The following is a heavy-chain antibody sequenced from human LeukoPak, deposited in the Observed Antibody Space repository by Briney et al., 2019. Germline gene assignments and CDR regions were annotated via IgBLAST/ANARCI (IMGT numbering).Heavy chain of an antibody. D-gene: IGHD5-12*01. CDR1: GDSISNYC. Sequence: SETLSLTCTVSGDSISNYCWSWIRQPPGKGLEWIGYIYYSGSTNYNPSLKSRVTISVDTSKNQFSLKLSSVTAADTAVYYCASTIRGRYSGYDYPPQDYYYYYMDVWGKGTTVTVSS. CDR2: IYYSGST. CDR3: ASTIRGRYSGYDYPPQDYYYYYMDV. J-gene: IGHJ6*03. V-gene: IGHV4-59*01.